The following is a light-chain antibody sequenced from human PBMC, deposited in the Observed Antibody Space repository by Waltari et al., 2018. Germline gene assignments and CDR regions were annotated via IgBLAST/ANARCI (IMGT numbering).Light chain of an antibody. J-gene: IGLJ1*01. Sequence: SSEVTQDPSVSVALGQTVRITCQGDILRSHFASWYQQMPGQSPILVTYGQNARPSGIPDRFSGSASGDTASLTITGVQAEDEADYYCNCRDTSGNHYVFGPGTKVTVL. CDR1: ILRSHF. V-gene: IGLV3-19*01. CDR3: NCRDTSGNHYV. CDR2: GQN.